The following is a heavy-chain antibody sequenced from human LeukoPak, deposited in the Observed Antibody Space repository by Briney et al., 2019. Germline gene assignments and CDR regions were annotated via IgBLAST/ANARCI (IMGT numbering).Heavy chain of an antibody. D-gene: IGHD6-13*01. CDR3: ARGVEFLFKQQLVRPYYYYYYGMDV. J-gene: IGHJ6*02. V-gene: IGHV1-2*02. Sequence: ASVKVSCKASGYTFIGYNMHWVRQAPGQGLEWMGWIDPNSGDTNYSQKFQGRVTITADKSTSTAYMELSSLRSEDTAVYYCARGVEFLFKQQLVRPYYYYYYGMDVWGQGTTVTVSS. CDR1: GYTFIGYN. CDR2: IDPNSGDT.